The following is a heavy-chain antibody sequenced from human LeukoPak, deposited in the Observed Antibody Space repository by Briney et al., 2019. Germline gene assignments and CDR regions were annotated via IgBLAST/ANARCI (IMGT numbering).Heavy chain of an antibody. Sequence: ASVKVSRKVSGYTLNEVSMHWVRQAPGKGLEWMGGFDPEDGETIYAQKFQGRVTMTEDTSTDTAYMELSSLRSEDTAVYYCASKKRVYYYDSSGYYRGAFDIWGQGTMVTVSS. J-gene: IGHJ3*02. CDR3: ASKKRVYYYDSSGYYRGAFDI. CDR1: GYTLNEVS. V-gene: IGHV1-24*01. CDR2: FDPEDGET. D-gene: IGHD3-22*01.